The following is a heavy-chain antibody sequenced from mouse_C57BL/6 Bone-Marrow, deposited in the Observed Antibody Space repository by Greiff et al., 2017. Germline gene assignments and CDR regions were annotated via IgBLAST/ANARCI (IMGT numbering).Heavy chain of an antibody. J-gene: IGHJ1*03. D-gene: IGHD2-1*01. CDR2: IWSGGST. Sequence: VHLVESGPGLVQPSQSLSITCTVSGFSLTSYGVHWVRQSPGKGLEWLGVIWSGGSTDYNAAFISRLSISKDNSKSQVFFKMNSLQADDTAIYYCAREDGNYSLWYFDVWGTGTTVTVSS. CDR3: AREDGNYSLWYFDV. CDR1: GFSLTSYG. V-gene: IGHV2-2*01.